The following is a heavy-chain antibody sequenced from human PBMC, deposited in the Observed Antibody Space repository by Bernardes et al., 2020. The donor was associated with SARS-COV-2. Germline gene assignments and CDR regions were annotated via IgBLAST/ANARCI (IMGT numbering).Heavy chain of an antibody. D-gene: IGHD3-10*01. CDR3: ARGITMIRVSDAFDI. J-gene: IGHJ3*02. V-gene: IGHV4-59*02. Sequence: SETLSLTCSVSGGSVSNYYLSWIRQPPGKALEWIGCIYYSGDTNYIPSLKSRVTISIDTSMNQFSLKLTSVTAADTAVYYCARGITMIRVSDAFDIWGQGIMVAVSS. CDR1: GGSVSNYY. CDR2: IYYSGDT.